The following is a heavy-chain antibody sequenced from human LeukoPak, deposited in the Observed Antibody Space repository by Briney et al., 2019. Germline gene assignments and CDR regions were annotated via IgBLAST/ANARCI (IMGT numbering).Heavy chain of an antibody. J-gene: IGHJ4*02. V-gene: IGHV3-30*18. D-gene: IGHD2-8*01. CDR3: AKEGTRMASFYFDY. CDR2: ISHDGTVQ. Sequence: PGGSLRLSGAASGFTFSSYGMQWVRQAPGKGLEWVAVISHDGTVQHYADSVKGRFTISRDNSDNTLYLQMNSLRDEDTAMYCCAKEGTRMASFYFDYWGQGTLITVSS. CDR1: GFTFSSYG.